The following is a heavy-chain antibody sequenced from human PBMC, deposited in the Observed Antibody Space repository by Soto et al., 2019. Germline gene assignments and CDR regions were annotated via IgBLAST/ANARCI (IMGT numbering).Heavy chain of an antibody. Sequence: PGESLKISCKGSGYSFTSYWIGWVRQMPGKGLEWMGIIYPGDSDTRYSPSFQGHVTISADKSVSTAYLQWSSLKASDTAIYYCARHSGCSGGSCYSVYYFGMDVWGQGTTVTVSS. CDR3: ARHSGCSGGSCYSVYYFGMDV. J-gene: IGHJ6*02. D-gene: IGHD2-15*01. V-gene: IGHV5-51*01. CDR2: IYPGDSDT. CDR1: GYSFTSYW.